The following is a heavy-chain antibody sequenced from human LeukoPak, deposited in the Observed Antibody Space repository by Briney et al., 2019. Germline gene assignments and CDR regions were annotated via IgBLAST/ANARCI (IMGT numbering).Heavy chain of an antibody. V-gene: IGHV3-30*18. D-gene: IGHD5-24*01. J-gene: IGHJ4*02. Sequence: PGGSLRLSCAASAFTFSSYGMHWVRQVPGKGLEWVAAISNDGSNEYYADSVKGRFTISRDNSKNTLYLQMNSLRAEDTAVYYCAKPYKYGVRDVHFDYWGQGTLVTVSS. CDR2: ISNDGSNE. CDR3: AKPYKYGVRDVHFDY. CDR1: AFTFSSYG.